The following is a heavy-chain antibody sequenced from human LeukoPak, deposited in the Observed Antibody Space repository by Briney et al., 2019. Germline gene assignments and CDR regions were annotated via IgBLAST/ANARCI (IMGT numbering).Heavy chain of an antibody. V-gene: IGHV4-59*01. J-gene: IGHJ4*02. CDR3: ARGYSSSWYYFDY. CDR2: IYYSGST. Sequence: SETLSLTCTDSGGSISSYYWSWIRQPPGKGLEWIGYIYYSGSTNYNPSLKSRVTISVDTSKNQFSLKLSSVTAADTAVYYCARGYSSSWYYFDYWGQGTLVTVSS. CDR1: GGSISSYY. D-gene: IGHD6-13*01.